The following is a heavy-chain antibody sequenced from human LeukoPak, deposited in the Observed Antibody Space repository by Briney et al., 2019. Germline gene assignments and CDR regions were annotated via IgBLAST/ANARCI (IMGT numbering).Heavy chain of an antibody. V-gene: IGHV3-30*02. D-gene: IGHD3-3*01. Sequence: GGSLRLSCAASGLTFSSYGMHWVRQAPGKGLEWVAFIRHDGSNKYYADSVKGRFTISRDNSKNTLYLQMNSLRAEDTAVYYCANSNYDFWSGQDWFDPWGQGTLVTVSS. CDR3: ANSNYDFWSGQDWFDP. J-gene: IGHJ5*02. CDR1: GLTFSSYG. CDR2: IRHDGSNK.